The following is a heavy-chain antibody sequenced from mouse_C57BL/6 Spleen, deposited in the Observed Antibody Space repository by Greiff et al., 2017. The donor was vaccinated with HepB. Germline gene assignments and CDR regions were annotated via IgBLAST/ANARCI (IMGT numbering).Heavy chain of an antibody. V-gene: IGHV1-55*01. CDR1: GYTFTSYW. D-gene: IGHD1-1*01. Sequence: QVQLQQSGAELVKPGASVKMSCKASGYTFTSYWITWVKQRPGQGLEWIGDIYPGSGSTNYNEKFKSKATLTVDTSSSTAYMQLSSLTSEDSAVYYGARKDYGSSYYFDYWGQGTTLTVSS. J-gene: IGHJ2*01. CDR2: IYPGSGST. CDR3: ARKDYGSSYYFDY.